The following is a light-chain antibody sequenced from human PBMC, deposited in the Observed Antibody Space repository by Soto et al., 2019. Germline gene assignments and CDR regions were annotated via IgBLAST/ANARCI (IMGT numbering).Light chain of an antibody. Sequence: DIQMTQSPSSLSASVGDRVTITCRASQSISSSLNWYQQKPGKAPKLLIYDASTRATGIPARFSGSGSGTEFTLTISSLQSEDFAVYYCQQYNSWPETFGQGTKVDIK. CDR1: QSISSS. CDR3: QQYNSWPET. J-gene: IGKJ1*01. CDR2: DAS. V-gene: IGKV1-39*01.